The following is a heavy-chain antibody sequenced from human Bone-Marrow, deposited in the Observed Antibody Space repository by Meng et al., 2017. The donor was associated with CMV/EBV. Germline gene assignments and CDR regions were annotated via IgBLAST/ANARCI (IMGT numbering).Heavy chain of an antibody. Sequence: SVKVSCKASGGTFSSYTISWVRQAPGQGLEWMGRIIPILGIANYAQKFQGRVTITADKSTSTAYMELSSLRSEDTAVYYCARLKVVGHLTGWFDPWGQGTLVTVSS. D-gene: IGHD7-27*01. V-gene: IGHV1-69*02. CDR2: IIPILGIA. CDR3: ARLKVVGHLTGWFDP. J-gene: IGHJ5*02. CDR1: GGTFSSYT.